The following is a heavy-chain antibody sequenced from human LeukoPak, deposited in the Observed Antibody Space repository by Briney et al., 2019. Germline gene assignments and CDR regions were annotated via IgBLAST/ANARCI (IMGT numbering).Heavy chain of an antibody. J-gene: IGHJ6*03. Sequence: SETLSLTCTVSGGSISSSTYYWGWIRQPPGKGLEWIGNIYYRGSTYYNPSLKSRVTISVDTSKNQFSLKLNSVTVADTAVYYCARQHYYESFMDVWGKGTTVTISS. CDR2: IYYRGST. CDR3: ARQHYYESFMDV. CDR1: GGSISSSTYY. V-gene: IGHV4-39*01. D-gene: IGHD3-22*01.